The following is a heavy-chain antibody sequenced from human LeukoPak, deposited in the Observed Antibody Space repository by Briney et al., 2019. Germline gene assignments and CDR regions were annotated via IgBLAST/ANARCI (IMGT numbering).Heavy chain of an antibody. CDR1: GGPISSSNYY. V-gene: IGHV4-39*07. CDR2: IYYSGNT. J-gene: IGHJ4*02. CDR3: ARLSGYYYGYFDY. Sequence: SETLSLTCAASGGPISSSNYYWGWIRQAPGKGLEWIETIYYSGNTFYNPTLQSRVSISVDTSRNNFSLNLSSVTAADTAVYYCARLSGYYYGYFDYWGQGALATVSS. D-gene: IGHD5-18*01.